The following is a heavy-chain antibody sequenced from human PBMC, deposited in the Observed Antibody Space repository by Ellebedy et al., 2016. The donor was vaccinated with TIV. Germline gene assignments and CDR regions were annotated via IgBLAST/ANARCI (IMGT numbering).Heavy chain of an antibody. CDR3: SKERATGSYSTDVCDI. J-gene: IGHJ3*02. Sequence: GESLKISCAASGFTFSSYAMSWVRQAPGKGLEWVSTISNTGSRTYYADSVEGRFIISRDNSKKTLYLQMNSLTAEDTAVYYCSKERATGSYSTDVCDIWGQGTMVTVSS. D-gene: IGHD1-26*01. CDR2: ISNTGSRT. V-gene: IGHV3-23*01. CDR1: GFTFSSYA.